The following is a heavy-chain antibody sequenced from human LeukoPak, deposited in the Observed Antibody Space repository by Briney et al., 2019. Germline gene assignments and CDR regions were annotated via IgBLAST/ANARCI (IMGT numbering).Heavy chain of an antibody. CDR2: IKQDGSEK. D-gene: IGHD3-10*01. CDR3: ARDLYYGSGSYYIDY. J-gene: IGHJ4*02. CDR1: GFTFSSYW. V-gene: IGHV3-7*01. Sequence: PGGSLRLSCAASGFTFSSYWMSWVRQAPGKGLEWVANIKQDGSEKYYVDSVKGRFTISRDNAKNSLYLQMNSLRAEDTAVYYCARDLYYGSGSYYIDYWGQGTLVTVSS.